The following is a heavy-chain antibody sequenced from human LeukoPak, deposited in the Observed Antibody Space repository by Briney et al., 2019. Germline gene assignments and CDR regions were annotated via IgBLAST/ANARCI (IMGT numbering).Heavy chain of an antibody. CDR1: GFTFSSYA. V-gene: IGHV3-23*01. D-gene: IGHD3-22*01. J-gene: IGHJ3*02. CDR3: ARDYYDSSGSGFGAFDI. Sequence: PGGSLRLSCAASGFTFSSYAMSWVRRAPGKGLECVSAIDRGVGSTYYADSVKGRFTISRDNSKNTLYLQMNSLRAEDTAVYYCARDYYDSSGSGFGAFDIWGQGTMVTVSS. CDR2: IDRGVGST.